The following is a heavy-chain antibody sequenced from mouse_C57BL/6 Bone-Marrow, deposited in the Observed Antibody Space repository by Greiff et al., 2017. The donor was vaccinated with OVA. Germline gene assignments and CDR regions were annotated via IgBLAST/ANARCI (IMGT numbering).Heavy chain of an antibody. CDR3: ARSYDCYSGFAY. Sequence: QVQLQQPGAELVKPGASVKLSCKASGYTFTSYWMQWVKQRPGQGLEWIGEIDPSDSYTNYNQKFKGKATLTVDNSSSTAYMQLSSLTSDDSAVSYCARSYDCYSGFAYWGPGTLVTVSA. V-gene: IGHV1-50*01. D-gene: IGHD2-3*01. CDR2: IDPSDSYT. J-gene: IGHJ3*01. CDR1: GYTFTSYW.